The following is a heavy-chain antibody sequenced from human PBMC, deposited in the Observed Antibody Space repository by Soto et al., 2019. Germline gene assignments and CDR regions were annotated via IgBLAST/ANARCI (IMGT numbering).Heavy chain of an antibody. D-gene: IGHD1-7*01. V-gene: IGHV3-21*01. CDR3: ARDPPTGTTLDWADS. CDR1: GFSFSSDS. J-gene: IGHJ4*02. Sequence: EVQLVESGGGLVKPGGSLRLSCAASGFSFSSDSMGWVRQAPGKGLEWVSSISSSGSFMNYADSVKGRFTIPRDNAKNSLYLQMSGLKDEDTAVYYCARDPPTGTTLDWADSWGQGTLVTVSS. CDR2: ISSSGSFM.